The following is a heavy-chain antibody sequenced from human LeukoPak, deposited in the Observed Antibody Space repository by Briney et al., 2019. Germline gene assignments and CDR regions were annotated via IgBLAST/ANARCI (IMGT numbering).Heavy chain of an antibody. D-gene: IGHD3-10*01. J-gene: IGHJ4*02. CDR1: GYTFTGYY. V-gene: IGHV1-2*02. Sequence: ASVKVSCKASGYTFTGYYMHWVRQAPGQGLEWMGWINPSSGGTSYAQKFQGRVTMTRDTSISTAYMELSRLRSDDTAVFYCATAYGSGTDFYYWGQGTLVTVSS. CDR3: ATAYGSGTDFYY. CDR2: INPSSGGT.